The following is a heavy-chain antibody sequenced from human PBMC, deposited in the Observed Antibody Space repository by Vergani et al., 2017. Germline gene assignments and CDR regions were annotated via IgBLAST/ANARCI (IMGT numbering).Heavy chain of an antibody. CDR1: GFTFSDHY. J-gene: IGHJ4*02. D-gene: IGHD3-22*01. CDR2: TRNKANSYTT. CDR3: ARAQYYYGSSGYRIDYFDY. Sequence: EVQLVESGGGLVQPGGSLRLSCAASGFTFSDHYMDWVRQAPGKGLEWVGRTRNKANSYTTEYAASVKGRFTISRDASKNSLYLQINSLKTEDTAVYYCARAQYYYGSSGYRIDYFDYWGQGTLVTVSS. V-gene: IGHV3-72*01.